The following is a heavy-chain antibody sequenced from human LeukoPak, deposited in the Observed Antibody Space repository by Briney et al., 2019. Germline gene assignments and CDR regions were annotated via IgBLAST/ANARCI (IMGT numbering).Heavy chain of an antibody. CDR1: GYTFTGYY. D-gene: IGHD6-13*01. Sequence: ASVKVSCKASGYTFTGYYMHWVRQAPGQGLEWMGWINPNSGGTNYAQKFQGRVTMTRDTSISTAYMELSRLRSDGTAVYYCARANGAAAGLDYWGQGTLVTVSS. V-gene: IGHV1-2*02. CDR2: INPNSGGT. CDR3: ARANGAAAGLDY. J-gene: IGHJ4*02.